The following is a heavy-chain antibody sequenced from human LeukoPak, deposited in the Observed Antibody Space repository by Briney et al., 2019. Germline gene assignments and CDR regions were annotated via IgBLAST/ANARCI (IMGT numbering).Heavy chain of an antibody. D-gene: IGHD6-13*01. J-gene: IGHJ5*02. V-gene: IGHV4-39*01. CDR1: GGSISSSSYN. Sequence: SETLSLTCTVSGGSISSSSYNWAWILQPPGKGLEWIGNIDNIGSTYYNPSLQSRVTISVDKSKDQFSLKLNSVTAADTAMYYCARPPGIAAAWFDPWGQGTLVTVSS. CDR2: IDNIGST. CDR3: ARPPGIAAAWFDP.